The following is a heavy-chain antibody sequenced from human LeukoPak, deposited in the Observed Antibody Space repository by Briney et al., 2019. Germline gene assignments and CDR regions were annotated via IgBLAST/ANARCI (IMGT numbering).Heavy chain of an antibody. Sequence: SETLSLTCTVSGGSISSYYWSWIRQPPGKGLEWIGYIYYRGSTNYNPSLKSRVTISVDTSKNQFSLKLSSVTAADTAVYYCAREVGAFTHFDYWGQGTLVTVSS. D-gene: IGHD1-26*01. CDR1: GGSISSYY. V-gene: IGHV4-59*01. CDR3: AREVGAFTHFDY. J-gene: IGHJ4*02. CDR2: IYYRGST.